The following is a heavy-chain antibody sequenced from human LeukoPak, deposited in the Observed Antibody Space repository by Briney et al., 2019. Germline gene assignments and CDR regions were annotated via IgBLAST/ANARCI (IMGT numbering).Heavy chain of an antibody. V-gene: IGHV4-59*01. Sequence: SETLSLTCTVSGGSISSYYWSWIRQPPGKGLEWIGYIYYSGSTNYNPSLKSRVNISVDTSKNQFSLKLSSVTAADTAVYYCARDSSPGYSSINWFDPWGQGTLVTVSS. CDR1: GGSISSYY. CDR2: IYYSGST. D-gene: IGHD6-13*01. J-gene: IGHJ5*02. CDR3: ARDSSPGYSSINWFDP.